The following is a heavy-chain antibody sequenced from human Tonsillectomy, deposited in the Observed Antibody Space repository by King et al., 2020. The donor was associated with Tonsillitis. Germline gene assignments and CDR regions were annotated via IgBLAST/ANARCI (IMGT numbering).Heavy chain of an antibody. CDR3: AKDLSNRRDGHHFGGDL. CDR1: GFTLSDFG. V-gene: IGHV3-30*18. D-gene: IGHD5-24*01. CDR2: ISYDGSNR. J-gene: IGHJ5*02. Sequence: VQLVESGGGVVQPGGSLRLSCAASGFTLSDFGMHWVRQAPGKGLEWVAIISYDGSNRFHADSVKGRFTISRDNSKNTLYLQMNSLRAEDTAVYYCAKDLSNRRDGHHFGGDLWGQGTLVTVSS.